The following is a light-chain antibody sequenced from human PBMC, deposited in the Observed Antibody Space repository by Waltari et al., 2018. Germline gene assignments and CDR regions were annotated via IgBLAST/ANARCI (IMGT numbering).Light chain of an antibody. V-gene: IGKV1-39*01. J-gene: IGKJ5*01. Sequence: DIQMTQSPSSLSASVGDRVTITCRASQSISSYLNWYQQKPGKAPKLLIYAASSLQSGVPSRFSGSGSGTDVTRTISSLQPEDFATYYCQQSYSTPITCGQGTRLEIK. CDR1: QSISSY. CDR2: AAS. CDR3: QQSYSTPIT.